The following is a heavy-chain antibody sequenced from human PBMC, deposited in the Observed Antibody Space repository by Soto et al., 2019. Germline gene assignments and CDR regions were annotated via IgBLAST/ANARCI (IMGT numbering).Heavy chain of an antibody. D-gene: IGHD2-15*01. CDR1: GGSISTSSFY. CDR3: ARSPDCSGGSCYLNH. Sequence: QLQLQESGPGLVKPSETLSLTCTVSGGSISTSSFYWGWIRQPPGKGLAWIGSIYYSGTTYYNPSLNSRVTIFVDTSRNQFSLKLSSVTAADTAVYYCARSPDCSGGSCYLNHWGQGTLVTVSS. CDR2: IYYSGTT. J-gene: IGHJ4*02. V-gene: IGHV4-39*01.